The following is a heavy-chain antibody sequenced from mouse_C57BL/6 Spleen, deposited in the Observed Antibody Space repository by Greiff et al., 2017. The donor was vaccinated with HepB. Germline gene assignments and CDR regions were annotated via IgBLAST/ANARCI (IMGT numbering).Heavy chain of an antibody. CDR1: GYTFTSYW. CDR3: ARLDGGYAMDY. Sequence: VQLQQPGAELVKPGASVKLSCKASGYTFTSYWMHWVKQRPGQGLEWIGMIHPNSGSTNYNEKFKSKATLTVDKSSSTAYMQLSSLTSEDSAVYYCARLDGGYAMDYWGQGTSVTVSS. V-gene: IGHV1-64*01. CDR2: IHPNSGST. J-gene: IGHJ4*01.